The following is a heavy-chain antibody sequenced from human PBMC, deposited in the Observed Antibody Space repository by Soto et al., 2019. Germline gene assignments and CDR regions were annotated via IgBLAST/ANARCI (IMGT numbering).Heavy chain of an antibody. CDR1: GGSMNSGGYY. D-gene: IGHD5-12*01. CDR2: FYYSGST. V-gene: IGHV4-31*03. CDR3: ARDEGGYVTFDY. Sequence: SQPISLTCTVSGGSMNSGGYYWSWIRKHPGKGLEWIGYFYYSGSTYYNPSLKSRVTISVDTSKNQFSLKLSSVTAADTAVYYCARDEGGYVTFDYWGQGTLVTVSS. J-gene: IGHJ4*02.